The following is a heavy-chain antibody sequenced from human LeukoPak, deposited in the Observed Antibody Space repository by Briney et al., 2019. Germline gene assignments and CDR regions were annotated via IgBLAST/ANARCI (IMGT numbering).Heavy chain of an antibody. CDR1: GYTLTVLS. CDR2: FDPEGGET. J-gene: IGHJ6*03. CDR3: MSAFYMDV. V-gene: IGHV1-24*01. D-gene: IGHD5/OR15-5a*01. Sequence: ASVKVSCEVSGYTLTVLSIHWVRQPPGKGLEWMGGFDPEGGETIHAQKFQGRVTMTADTSTDTAYMELSSLTSDDTAVYYCMSAFYMDVWGEGTTVTVSS.